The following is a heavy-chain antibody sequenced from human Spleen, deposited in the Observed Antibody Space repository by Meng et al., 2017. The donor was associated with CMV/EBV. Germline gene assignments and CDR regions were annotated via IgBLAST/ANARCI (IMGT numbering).Heavy chain of an antibody. D-gene: IGHD3-10*01. CDR1: GFTFSTYD. CDR3: AGGYYYGTGIPTA. Sequence: GESLKISCAASGFTFSTYDMHWVRQVTGKRLEWVSGIGSAGDTYCPDSVKGRFTISRENAKNSLYLQMNSLRADDTAVYYCAGGYYYGTGIPTAWGRGTLVTVSS. J-gene: IGHJ5*02. CDR2: IGSAGDT. V-gene: IGHV3-13*01.